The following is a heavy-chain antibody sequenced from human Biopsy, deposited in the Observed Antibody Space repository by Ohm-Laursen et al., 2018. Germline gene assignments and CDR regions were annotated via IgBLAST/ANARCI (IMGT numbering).Heavy chain of an antibody. CDR3: ARGEVTFGELIVSLDS. J-gene: IGHJ4*02. D-gene: IGHD3-16*02. Sequence: SVKVSCKPSGYNFISYSINWVRQAPGQGLEWMGWIRPLNGDTKYGQKFQDRVTMTTDTSTSTVYMELTSLRSDDTAVYYCARGEVTFGELIVSLDSWGQGTLVTVSS. V-gene: IGHV1-18*01. CDR2: IRPLNGDT. CDR1: GYNFISYS.